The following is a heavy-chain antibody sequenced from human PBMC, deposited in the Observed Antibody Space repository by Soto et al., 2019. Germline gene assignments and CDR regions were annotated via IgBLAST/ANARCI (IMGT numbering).Heavy chain of an antibody. CDR1: GGSISSSNW. Sequence: PSETLSLTCAVSGGSISSSNWRSWVRQPPGKGLEWIGEIYHSGSTNYNPSLKSRVTISVDKSKNQFSLKLSSVTAADTAVYYCARDGRGYDLGIDYWGQGTLVTVSS. J-gene: IGHJ4*02. CDR2: IYHSGST. CDR3: ARDGRGYDLGIDY. V-gene: IGHV4-4*02. D-gene: IGHD5-12*01.